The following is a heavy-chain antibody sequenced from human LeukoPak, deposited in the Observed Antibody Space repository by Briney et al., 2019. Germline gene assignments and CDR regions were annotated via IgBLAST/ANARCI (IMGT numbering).Heavy chain of an antibody. CDR2: ISSSSSYI. D-gene: IGHD2-15*01. CDR1: GFTFSSYS. Sequence: GGSLRLSCAASGFTFSSYSMNWVRQAPGKGLEWVSSISSSSSYIYYADSVKGRFTISRDNAKNSLYLQMNSLRAEDTAVYYCARGPADIVVVVASMGDYWGQGTLVTVSS. J-gene: IGHJ4*02. V-gene: IGHV3-21*01. CDR3: ARGPADIVVVVASMGDY.